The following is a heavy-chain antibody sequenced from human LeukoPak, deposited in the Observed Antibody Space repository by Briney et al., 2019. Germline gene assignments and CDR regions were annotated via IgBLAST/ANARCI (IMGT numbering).Heavy chain of an antibody. D-gene: IGHD3-10*01. Sequence: GASVKVSCKASGYTFTGYYIRWVRQAPGQGLEWMGWINPNSGGTKYAQKFQGRVTMTRDTSISTAYMELRRLTADDTAVYYCARGRGPYYCVMDVWGQGTTVTVSS. V-gene: IGHV1-2*02. CDR3: ARGRGPYYCVMDV. J-gene: IGHJ6*02. CDR2: INPNSGGT. CDR1: GYTFTGYY.